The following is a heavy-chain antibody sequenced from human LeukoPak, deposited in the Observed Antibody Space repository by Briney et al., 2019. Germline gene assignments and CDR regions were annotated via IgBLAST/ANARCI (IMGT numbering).Heavy chain of an antibody. Sequence: ASVKVSCKASGYTFTSYGISWVRQAPGQGLEWMGWISAYNGNTNYAQKLQGRVTMTTDTSTSTAYMELRSLRSDDTAVYYCARETDRYCSGGSCYPRRPYYFDYWGQGTLVTVSS. CDR3: ARETDRYCSGGSCYPRRPYYFDY. CDR2: ISAYNGNT. D-gene: IGHD2-15*01. J-gene: IGHJ4*02. V-gene: IGHV1-18*01. CDR1: GYTFTSYG.